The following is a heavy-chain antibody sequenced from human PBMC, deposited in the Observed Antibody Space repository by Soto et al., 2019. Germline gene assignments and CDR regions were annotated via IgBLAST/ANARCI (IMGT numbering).Heavy chain of an antibody. D-gene: IGHD4-17*01. CDR2: TYHSGST. CDR1: GGSISSGGYS. V-gene: IGHV4-30-2*01. Sequence: SETLSLTCAVSGGSISSGGYSWSWIRQPPGKGLEWIGYTYHSGSTYYNPSLKGRVTISVDRSKNQFSLKLSSVTAADTAVYYCARAHYGDYGYGMDVWGQGTTVTVSS. J-gene: IGHJ6*02. CDR3: ARAHYGDYGYGMDV.